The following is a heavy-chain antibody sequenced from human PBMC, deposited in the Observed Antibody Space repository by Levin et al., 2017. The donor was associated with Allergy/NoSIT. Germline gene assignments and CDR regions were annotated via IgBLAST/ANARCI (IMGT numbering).Heavy chain of an antibody. D-gene: IGHD6-13*01. V-gene: IGHV3-21*01. CDR3: ARDVAAAGR. CDR1: GFTFSSYS. Sequence: GESLKISCAASGFTFSSYSMNWVRQAPGKGLEWVSSISSSSSYIYYADSVKGRFTISRDNAKNSLYLQMNSLRAEDTAVYYCARDVAAAGRWGQGTLVTVSS. CDR2: ISSSSSYI. J-gene: IGHJ4*02.